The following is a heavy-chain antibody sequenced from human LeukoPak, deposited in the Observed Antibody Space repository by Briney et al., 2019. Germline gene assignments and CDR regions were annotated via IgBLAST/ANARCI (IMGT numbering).Heavy chain of an antibody. Sequence: GESLKISCTTSGYSFTRYWIGWVRQMPGKGLEWMGIIYPGDSDARYSPSFQGQVTISADKSISTAYLQWSSLRASDTAMYYCARGTYGDFDYWGQGTLVTVSS. J-gene: IGHJ4*02. V-gene: IGHV5-51*01. CDR1: GYSFTRYW. D-gene: IGHD4/OR15-4a*01. CDR3: ARGTYGDFDY. CDR2: IYPGDSDA.